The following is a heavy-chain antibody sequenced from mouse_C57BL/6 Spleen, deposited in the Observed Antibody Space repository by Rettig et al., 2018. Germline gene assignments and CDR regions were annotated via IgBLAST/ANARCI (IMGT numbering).Heavy chain of an antibody. CDR3: ARGTLYWDSFAY. V-gene: IGHV3-1*01. J-gene: IGHJ3*01. CDR1: GYSITSGYD. Sequence: DVQLQESGPGMVKPSQSLSLTCTVTGYSITSGYDWHWIRHFPGNKLEWMGYISYSGSTNYNPSLKSRISITHDTSKNHFFLKLNSVTTEDTATYYCARGTLYWDSFAYWGQGTLVTVSA. D-gene: IGHD4-1*01. CDR2: ISYSGST.